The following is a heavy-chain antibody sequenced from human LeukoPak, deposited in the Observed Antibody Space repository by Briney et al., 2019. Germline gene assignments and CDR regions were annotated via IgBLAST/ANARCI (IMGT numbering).Heavy chain of an antibody. Sequence: GGSLRLSCAASGFTFSSYAMYWVRQAPGKGLENVSAISSNGGSTYYANSVKGRFTISRDNSKNTLYLQMGSLRAEDMAVYYCARDGGYSGYDEDYYYYYMDVWGKGTTVTVSS. J-gene: IGHJ6*03. V-gene: IGHV3-64*01. CDR3: ARDGGYSGYDEDYYYYYMDV. CDR1: GFTFSSYA. D-gene: IGHD5-12*01. CDR2: ISSNGGST.